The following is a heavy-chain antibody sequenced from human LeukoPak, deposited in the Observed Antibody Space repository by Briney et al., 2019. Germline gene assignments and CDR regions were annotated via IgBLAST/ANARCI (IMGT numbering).Heavy chain of an antibody. J-gene: IGHJ6*03. CDR1: GGSFSGYY. CDR2: INHSGST. Sequence: SETLSLTCAVYGGSFSGYYWSWIRQPPGKGLEWVGEINHSGSTNYNPSLKSRVTISVETSKNQFSLKLSSVTAADTAVYYCARSYRKYYMDVWGKGTTVTVSS. V-gene: IGHV4-34*01. CDR3: ARSYRKYYMDV. D-gene: IGHD1-26*01.